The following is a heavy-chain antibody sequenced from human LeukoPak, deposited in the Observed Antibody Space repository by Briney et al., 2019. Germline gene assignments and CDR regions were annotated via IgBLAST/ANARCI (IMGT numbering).Heavy chain of an antibody. CDR2: ISGSGGST. V-gene: IGHV3-23*01. CDR1: GFTVSSNY. CDR3: AKELRVVIIGYFQH. D-gene: IGHD3-10*01. Sequence: GGSLRLSCAASGFTVSSNYMSWVRQAPVKGLEWVSAISGSGGSTYYADSVKGRFTISRDNSKNTLYLQMNSLRAEDTAVYYCAKELRVVIIGYFQHWGQGTLVTVSS. J-gene: IGHJ1*01.